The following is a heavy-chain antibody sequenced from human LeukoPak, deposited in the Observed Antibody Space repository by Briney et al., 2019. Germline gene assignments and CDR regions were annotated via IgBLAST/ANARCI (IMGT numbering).Heavy chain of an antibody. J-gene: IGHJ4*02. CDR2: NNPDIGGT. CDR3: ASGYKDSSGWGRVDY. V-gene: IGHV1-2*02. Sequence: WASVKVSCKASGYSFTGYYMHWVRQAPGQGLEWMGWNNPDIGGTNYAQKFQGRVTMTRDKSISTAYMELSRLTSDDTAVYYCASGYKDSSGWGRVDYWGQGTLVTVSS. CDR1: GYSFTGYY. D-gene: IGHD6-19*01.